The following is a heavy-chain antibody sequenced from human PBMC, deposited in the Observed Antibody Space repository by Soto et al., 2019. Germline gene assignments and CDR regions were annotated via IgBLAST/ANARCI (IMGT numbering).Heavy chain of an antibody. CDR3: ARSGYGSGSYVGEKAFDY. D-gene: IGHD3-10*01. Sequence: GASVKVSCKASGYTFTSYGISWVRQAPGQGLEWMGWISAYNGNTNYAQKLQGRVTMTTDTSTSTAYMELRSLRSDDTAVYYCARSGYGSGSYVGEKAFDYWGQGTLVTVSS. CDR2: ISAYNGNT. V-gene: IGHV1-18*01. J-gene: IGHJ4*02. CDR1: GYTFTSYG.